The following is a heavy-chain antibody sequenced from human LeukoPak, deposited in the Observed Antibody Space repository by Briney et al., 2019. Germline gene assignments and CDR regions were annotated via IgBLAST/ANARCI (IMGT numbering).Heavy chain of an antibody. CDR1: GFTFSSYG. J-gene: IGHJ3*02. CDR3: AKEGCSGGSCYHDAFDI. CDR2: IRYDGSNK. Sequence: GGSLRLSCAASGFTFSSYGVHWVRQAPGKGLEWVAFIRYDGSNKYYADSVKGRFTISRDNSKNTLYLQMNSLRAEDTAVYYCAKEGCSGGSCYHDAFDIWGQGTMVTVSS. V-gene: IGHV3-30*02. D-gene: IGHD2-15*01.